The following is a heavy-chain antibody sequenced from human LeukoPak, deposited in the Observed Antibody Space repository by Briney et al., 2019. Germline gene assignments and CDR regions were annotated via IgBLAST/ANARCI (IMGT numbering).Heavy chain of an antibody. D-gene: IGHD3-3*01. Sequence: GVSLRLSCAASGFSFSSHTFHWVRQAPGKGLEWVAVISFDGRNNDYADSVKGRFTISRDNSKNTLHLQMSSLRLEDTAVYYCARDLGPWGMNPGVVIGDLDVWGQGTTVTVSS. V-gene: IGHV3-30*04. CDR1: GFSFSSHT. CDR3: ARDLGPWGMNPGVVIGDLDV. J-gene: IGHJ6*02. CDR2: ISFDGRNN.